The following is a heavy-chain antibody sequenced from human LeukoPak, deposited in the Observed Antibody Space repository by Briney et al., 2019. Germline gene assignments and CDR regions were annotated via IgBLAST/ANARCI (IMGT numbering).Heavy chain of an antibody. J-gene: IGHJ4*02. CDR3: ARGQFGELPMDIDY. CDR2: IYYSGST. CDR1: GGSISSGDYY. D-gene: IGHD3-10*01. V-gene: IGHV4-30-4*01. Sequence: SQTLSLTCTVSGGSISSGDYYWSWIRQPPGKGLEWIGYIYYSGSTYYNPSLKCRVTISVDTSKNQFSLKLSSVTAADTAVYYCARGQFGELPMDIDYWGQGTLVTVSS.